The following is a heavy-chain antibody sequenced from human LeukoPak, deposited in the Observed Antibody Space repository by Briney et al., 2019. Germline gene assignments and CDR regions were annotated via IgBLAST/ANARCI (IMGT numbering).Heavy chain of an antibody. CDR2: INGDGSEE. D-gene: IGHD3-16*01. J-gene: IGHJ5*01. CDR3: ARDPDSDNAWGWFDS. V-gene: IGHV3-7*01. Sequence: GGSLRLSCAASGFTFSRTWMSWVRHSPGKGLEWVANINGDGSEEYCVDSVKGRFTISRANARSSLYLQMNSLRGEDTAVYYCARDPDSDNAWGWFDSWGQGTVVTVSS. CDR1: GFTFSRTW.